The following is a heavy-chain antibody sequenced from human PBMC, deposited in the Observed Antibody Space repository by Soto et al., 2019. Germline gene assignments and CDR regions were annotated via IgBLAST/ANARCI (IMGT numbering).Heavy chain of an antibody. CDR1: GGSISSYY. J-gene: IGHJ4*02. CDR2: IYYSGST. CDR3: ARAWGRVFDY. D-gene: IGHD2-15*01. V-gene: IGHV4-59*01. Sequence: SESLSLTCTVSGGSISSYYLSWIRQPPGKGLEWIGYIYYSGSTNYNPSLKSRVTISVDTSKNQFSLKLSSVTAADTAVYYCARAWGRVFDYWGQGTLVTVSS.